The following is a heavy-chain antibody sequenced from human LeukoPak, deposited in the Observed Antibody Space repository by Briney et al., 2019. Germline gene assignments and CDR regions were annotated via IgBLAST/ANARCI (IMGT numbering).Heavy chain of an antibody. CDR2: ISGSGGST. D-gene: IGHD2-15*01. CDR3: AKDTRMGVVVAGHYFDY. Sequence: GGSLRLSCAASGFTFSSYAMSWVRQAPGKGLEWVSAISGSGGSTYYADSVKGRFTISRDNSKNTLYLQMKSLRAEDTAVYYCAKDTRMGVVVAGHYFDYWGQGTLVTVSS. V-gene: IGHV3-23*01. J-gene: IGHJ4*02. CDR1: GFTFSSYA.